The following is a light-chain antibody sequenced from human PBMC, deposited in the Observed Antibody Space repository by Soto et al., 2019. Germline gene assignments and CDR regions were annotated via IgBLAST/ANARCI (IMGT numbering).Light chain of an antibody. V-gene: IGLV1-44*01. Sequence: QSVLTQPPSASATPGQRVTISCSGSSSNVGSNTVNWYQQLPGTAPKLLIYKSNQRPSGVPDRFSGSKSGTSASLAISGLQSEDEADYYCATWDDRLNGYVFGSGTKLTVL. CDR2: KSN. CDR3: ATWDDRLNGYV. CDR1: SSNVGSNT. J-gene: IGLJ1*01.